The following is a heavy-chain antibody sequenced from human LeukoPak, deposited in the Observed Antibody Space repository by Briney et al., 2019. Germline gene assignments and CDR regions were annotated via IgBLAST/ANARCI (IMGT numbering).Heavy chain of an antibody. J-gene: IGHJ2*01. Sequence: ASVKVSCKVSGYTLTELSMHWVRQAPGKGLEWMGGFDPEDGETIYAQKFQGRVTMTEDTSTDTAYMELSSLRSEDTAVYYCATRNTYYYDSSGYPKGSWYFDLWGRGTLVTVSS. CDR3: ATRNTYYYDSSGYPKGSWYFDL. CDR1: GYTLTELS. V-gene: IGHV1-24*01. D-gene: IGHD3-22*01. CDR2: FDPEDGET.